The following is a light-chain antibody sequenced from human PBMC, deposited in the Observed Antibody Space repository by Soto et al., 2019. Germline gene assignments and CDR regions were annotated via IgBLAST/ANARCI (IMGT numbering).Light chain of an antibody. J-gene: IGLJ1*01. CDR3: SSYTSSNTYV. Sequence: QSVLTQPASVSGSPGQSITISCTGTSSDVGGYNYVSWYQQHPGKAPKLMIYDVSNRPSGVSNRFSGSKSGNTASLTISGLQADDEADYYCSSYTSSNTYVFGTGTNLNVL. CDR1: SSDVGGYNY. CDR2: DVS. V-gene: IGLV2-14*01.